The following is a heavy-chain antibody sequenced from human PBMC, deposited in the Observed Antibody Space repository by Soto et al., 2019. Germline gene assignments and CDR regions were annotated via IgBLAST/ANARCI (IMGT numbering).Heavy chain of an antibody. Sequence: QVQLVESGGDLVKPGGSLRLSCAVSGFTFSDYYMSWFRQAPGKGLEWVSYISSSSSNNINYADCVKGRFTISIDNAKNALLLQMNSRRAEDTAVYYCARSRYCSGGSCYSDYWGQGTQVTVSS. CDR1: GFTFSDYY. CDR2: ISSSSSNNI. V-gene: IGHV3-11*06. CDR3: ARSRYCSGGSCYSDY. D-gene: IGHD2-15*01. J-gene: IGHJ4*02.